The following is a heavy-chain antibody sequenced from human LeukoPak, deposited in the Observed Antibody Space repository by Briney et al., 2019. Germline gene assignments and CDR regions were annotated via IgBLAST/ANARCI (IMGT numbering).Heavy chain of an antibody. V-gene: IGHV3-7*03. CDR2: INPDGTER. CDR3: ARDLAAVPGPRMDV. CDR1: GFSFSTYW. J-gene: IGHJ6*02. D-gene: IGHD6-19*01. Sequence: GGSLRLSCAASGFSFSTYWMGWVRQAPGEGLEWVALINPDGTERYYVDSVKGRFTISRDNAKNSLDLQMDSLRAEDTAMYSCARDLAAVPGPRMDVWGQGTTVTVSS.